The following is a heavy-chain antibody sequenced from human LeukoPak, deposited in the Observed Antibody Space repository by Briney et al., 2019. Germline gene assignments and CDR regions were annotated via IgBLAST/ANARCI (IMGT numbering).Heavy chain of an antibody. Sequence: PGGSLRLSCAASGFTFSSYAMSWVRQAPGKGLEWVAVMSYDGSNKYYADSVKGRFTISRDNSKNTLYLQMNSLRAEDTAVYYCARDGGSIAVRLYYGMDVWGQGTTVTVSS. CDR1: GFTFSSYA. CDR3: ARDGGSIAVRLYYGMDV. D-gene: IGHD6-6*01. J-gene: IGHJ6*02. V-gene: IGHV3-30*04. CDR2: MSYDGSNK.